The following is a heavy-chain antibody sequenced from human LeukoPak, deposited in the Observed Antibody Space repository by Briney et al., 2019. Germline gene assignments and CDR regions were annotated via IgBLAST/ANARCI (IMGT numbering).Heavy chain of an antibody. D-gene: IGHD5-12*01. J-gene: IGHJ4*02. CDR3: ASLGGTRYSGYGVYY. CDR2: ISYDGSNK. V-gene: IGHV3-30*04. Sequence: GGSLRLSCAASGFTFSSYAMHWVRQAPGKGLEWVAVISYDGSNKYYADSVKGRFTISRDNSKNTLYLQMNSLRAEDTAVYYCASLGGTRYSGYGVYYWGQGTLVTVSS. CDR1: GFTFSSYA.